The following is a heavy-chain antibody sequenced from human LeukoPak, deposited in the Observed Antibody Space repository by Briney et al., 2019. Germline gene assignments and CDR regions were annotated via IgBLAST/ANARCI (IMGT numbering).Heavy chain of an antibody. J-gene: IGHJ6*02. CDR1: GGSISSYY. D-gene: IGHD3-10*01. CDR2: IYYSGST. Sequence: KPSETLSLTCTVSGGSISSYYWSWIRQPPGKGLEWIGYIYYSGSTNYSPSLKSRVTISVDTSKNQSSLKLSSVTAADTAVYYCASVPHITMVRGVTNRYYYYYGMDVWGQGTTVTVSS. V-gene: IGHV4-59*08. CDR3: ASVPHITMVRGVTNRYYYYYGMDV.